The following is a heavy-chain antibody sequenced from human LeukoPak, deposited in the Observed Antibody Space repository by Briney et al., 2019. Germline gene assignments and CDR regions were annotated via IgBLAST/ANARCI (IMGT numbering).Heavy chain of an antibody. Sequence: PGGSLRLSCAASGFTFDDYAMHWVRQAPGKGLEWVSGISWNSGSVGYADSVKGRFTISRDNAKNSLYLQMNSLRAEDTALYYCAKEDAAGWYGVDYWGQGTLVTVSS. CDR1: GFTFDDYA. CDR3: AKEDAAGWYGVDY. CDR2: ISWNSGSV. V-gene: IGHV3-9*01. J-gene: IGHJ4*02. D-gene: IGHD6-19*01.